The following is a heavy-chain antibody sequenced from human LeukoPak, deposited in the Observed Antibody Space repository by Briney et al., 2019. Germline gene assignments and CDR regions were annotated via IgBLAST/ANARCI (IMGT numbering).Heavy chain of an antibody. D-gene: IGHD2-2*01. V-gene: IGHV1-8*01. CDR1: GYTFTSYD. J-gene: IGHJ6*03. CDR2: MNPNSGNT. Sequence: ASVKVSCKASGYTFTSYDINWVRQATGQGLEWMGWMNPNSGNTGYAQKFQGRVTMTRNTSISTAYMELSSLRSEDTAVYYCARGVDQLLSLRTDGGYYYYYMDVWGKGTTVTVSS. CDR3: ARGVDQLLSLRTDGGYYYYYMDV.